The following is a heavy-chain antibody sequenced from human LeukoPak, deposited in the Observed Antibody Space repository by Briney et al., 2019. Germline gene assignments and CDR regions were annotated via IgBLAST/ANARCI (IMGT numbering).Heavy chain of an antibody. J-gene: IGHJ6*02. V-gene: IGHV4-59*08. Sequence: SETLSLTCTVSGGSISSYYWSWIRQPPGKGLEWIGYIYYSGSTNYNPTLKSRVTISVDTSKNQFSLKLSSVTAADTAVYYCASQHSSSAYYYYGMDVWGQGTTVTVS. D-gene: IGHD6-6*01. CDR1: GGSISSYY. CDR3: ASQHSSSAYYYYGMDV. CDR2: IYYSGST.